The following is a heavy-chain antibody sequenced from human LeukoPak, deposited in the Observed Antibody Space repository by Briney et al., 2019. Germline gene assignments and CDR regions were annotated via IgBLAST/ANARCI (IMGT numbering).Heavy chain of an antibody. CDR3: ARDFGEMHNY. D-gene: IGHD5-24*01. J-gene: IGHJ4*02. CDR2: IDPSGGST. V-gene: IGHV1-46*01. CDR1: GYIFTRYY. Sequence: ASVKVSCKASGYIFTRYYMHWVRQAPGQGLEWMGIIDPSGGSTSYAQNFQGGVTMTRDATTNTVYLELSSLRSEDTAVYYCARDFGEMHNYWGQGTLVTVSS.